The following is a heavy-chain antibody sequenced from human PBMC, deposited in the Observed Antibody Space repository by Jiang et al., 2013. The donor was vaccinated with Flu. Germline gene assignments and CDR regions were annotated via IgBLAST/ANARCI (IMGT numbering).Heavy chain of an antibody. Sequence: GGSLRLSCAASGFTFNTYAMHWVRQAPGKGLEYVSGISSNGDNTYFANSVKGRFTISRDNSRNTVYLQMGSLRAEDMAVYYCVRSGSWYSALLDFWGQGTLVTVSS. CDR3: VRSGSWYSALLDF. D-gene: IGHD2-15*01. CDR2: ISSNGDNT. CDR1: GFTFNTYA. J-gene: IGHJ4*02. V-gene: IGHV3-64*01.